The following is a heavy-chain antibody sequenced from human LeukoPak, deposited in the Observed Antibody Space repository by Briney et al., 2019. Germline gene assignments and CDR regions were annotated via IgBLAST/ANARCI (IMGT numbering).Heavy chain of an antibody. Sequence: PGGSLRLSCAASGFTFSSYSMNWVRQAPGKGLEWVSSISSSSSYIYYADSVKGRFTISRDNAKNSLYLQMNSLRAEGTAVYYCARAPWSEYQLLTRNWFDPWGQGTLVTVSS. D-gene: IGHD2-2*01. CDR2: ISSSSSYI. V-gene: IGHV3-21*01. J-gene: IGHJ5*02. CDR1: GFTFSSYS. CDR3: ARAPWSEYQLLTRNWFDP.